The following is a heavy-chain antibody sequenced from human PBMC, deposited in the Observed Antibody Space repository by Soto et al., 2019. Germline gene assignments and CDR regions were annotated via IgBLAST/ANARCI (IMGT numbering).Heavy chain of an antibody. Sequence: QVQLVESGGGVVQPGRSLRLSCAASGFTFSSYGMQWVRQAPGKGLEWVAVISYDGSNKYYADSVKGRFTISRDNSKNTLYLQMNSLRAEDTAVYYCAKDIGSSGWYWSATRDYWGQGTLVTVSS. V-gene: IGHV3-30*18. J-gene: IGHJ4*02. D-gene: IGHD6-13*01. CDR3: AKDIGSSGWYWSATRDY. CDR2: ISYDGSNK. CDR1: GFTFSSYG.